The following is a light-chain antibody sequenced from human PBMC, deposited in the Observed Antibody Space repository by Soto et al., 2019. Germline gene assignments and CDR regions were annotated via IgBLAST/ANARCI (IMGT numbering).Light chain of an antibody. Sequence: DIPMTQSPSALSASVGDRVTITCRASQTISTYLNWYQQKPGKAPKLLIYAASTLQSGVPSRFSGSGSGTDFTLTISSLQPEDFATYYCQQSLGIPYTFGQGRGWRSN. CDR2: AAS. V-gene: IGKV1-39*01. CDR1: QTISTY. CDR3: QQSLGIPYT. J-gene: IGKJ2*01.